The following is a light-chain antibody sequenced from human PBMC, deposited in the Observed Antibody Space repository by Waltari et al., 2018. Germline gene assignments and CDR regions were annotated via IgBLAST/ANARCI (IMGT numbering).Light chain of an antibody. J-gene: IGLJ2*01. Sequence: QSALTQPASVSGSPGQSITISCTGTSDDIGAYSYVTWYHQRPGKVPKLIIYDLTERPSGVSNRFSGSKSGSTASLTVSGLQAEDEGLFYCSAYTSRGTLKFGGGTRVTVL. CDR1: SDDIGAYSY. CDR3: SAYTSRGTLK. CDR2: DLT. V-gene: IGLV2-14*03.